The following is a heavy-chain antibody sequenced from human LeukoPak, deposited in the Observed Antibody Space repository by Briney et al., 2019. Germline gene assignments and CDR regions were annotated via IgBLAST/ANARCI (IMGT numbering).Heavy chain of an antibody. J-gene: IGHJ4*02. CDR1: GGSISSSSYY. V-gene: IGHV4-39*01. D-gene: IGHD6-13*01. Sequence: SETPSLTCTVSGGSISSSSYYWGWIRQPPGKGLEWIGSIYYSGSTYYNPSLKSRVTISVDTSKNQFSLKLSSVTAADTAVYYCARLLDGSWIDYWGQGTLVTVSS. CDR2: IYYSGST. CDR3: ARLLDGSWIDY.